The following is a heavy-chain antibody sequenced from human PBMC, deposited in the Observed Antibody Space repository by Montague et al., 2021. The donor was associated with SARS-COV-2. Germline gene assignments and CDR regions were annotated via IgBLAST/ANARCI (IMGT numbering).Heavy chain of an antibody. J-gene: IGHJ2*01. D-gene: IGHD3-22*01. Sequence: SETLSLTCTVSGGSITRNYYWGWIRQPPGKGLEWVGNIYYSGTTFINPSLESRVTISVDASKNQFSLNLTSVTAADTAVYYCARHYYDSSGYYSPWYFDLWGRGTLVTDSS. CDR2: IYYSGTT. V-gene: IGHV4-39*01. CDR3: ARHYYDSSGYYSPWYFDL. CDR1: GGSITRNYY.